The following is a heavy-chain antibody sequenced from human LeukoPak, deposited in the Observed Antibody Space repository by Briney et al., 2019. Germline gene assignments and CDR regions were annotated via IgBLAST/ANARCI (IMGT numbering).Heavy chain of an antibody. CDR3: ARRRDYMDV. V-gene: IGHV4-59*08. CDR1: GGSISSYY. Sequence: SETLSLTCTVSGGSISSYYWSWIRQPPGKGLEWIGYVYYSGSTNYNPSLKSRVTISVDTSKNQFSLKLSSVTAADTAVYYCARRRDYMDVWGKGTTVTVSS. CDR2: VYYSGST. J-gene: IGHJ6*03.